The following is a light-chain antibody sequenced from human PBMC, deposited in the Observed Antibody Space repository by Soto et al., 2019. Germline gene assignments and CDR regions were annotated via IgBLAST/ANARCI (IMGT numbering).Light chain of an antibody. V-gene: IGKV1-39*01. CDR3: HQRCYTPLT. CDR1: QSMSTY. Sequence: DIQMTQSPSSLSASVGDRVTITCRASQSMSTYLNWFQQKPGKAPKVLIYGASSLQSGVPSRFSCSGSGTDFTLTISSLQPEDVATYYCHQRCYTPLTFRGGTKVQIK. CDR2: GAS. J-gene: IGKJ4*01.